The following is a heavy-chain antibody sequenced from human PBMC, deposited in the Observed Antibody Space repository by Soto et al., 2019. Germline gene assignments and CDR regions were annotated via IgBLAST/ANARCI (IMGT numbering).Heavy chain of an antibody. CDR2: VYYTGST. CDR3: ARGFYDARGYSAPFYA. J-gene: IGHJ5*02. CDR1: GGSISGYD. Sequence: PSETLSLTCTVSGGSISGYDWNWIRQASGKGPEWIGYVYYTGSTNYNPSLESRVTMSTDTSKNQVSLELRSMTAADSALYYCARGFYDARGYSAPFYAWGQGTQVTVSS. V-gene: IGHV4-59*01. D-gene: IGHD3-22*01.